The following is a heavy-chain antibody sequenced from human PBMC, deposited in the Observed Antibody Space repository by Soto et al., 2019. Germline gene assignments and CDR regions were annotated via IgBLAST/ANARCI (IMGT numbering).Heavy chain of an antibody. Sequence: GGSLRLSCAASGFSFSSYALNWVRQAPGKGLEWVSTISGRGGRAYYADSVKGRFTISRDNSKNALYLQLDSLRAENTAVYYCAKDRSQGAVAGTSDFDYWGQGTLVTVSS. J-gene: IGHJ4*02. V-gene: IGHV3-23*01. CDR3: AKDRSQGAVAGTSDFDY. CDR2: ISGRGGRA. CDR1: GFSFSSYA. D-gene: IGHD6-19*01.